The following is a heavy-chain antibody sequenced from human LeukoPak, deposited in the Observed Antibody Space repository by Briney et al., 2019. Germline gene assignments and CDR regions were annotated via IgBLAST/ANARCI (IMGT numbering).Heavy chain of an antibody. V-gene: IGHV1-3*01. D-gene: IGHD1-20*01. J-gene: IGHJ4*02. CDR2: INAANGNT. CDR1: GYTFTSYT. Sequence: GASVKVSCKPSGYTFTSYTMHWVRQAPGQRLEWMGWINAANGNTKYSQKLQGRVTITRDTSASTAYMELSSLRYEDTAVYYCATEPKYNWNGYADYWGQGTLVTVSS. CDR3: ATEPKYNWNGYADY.